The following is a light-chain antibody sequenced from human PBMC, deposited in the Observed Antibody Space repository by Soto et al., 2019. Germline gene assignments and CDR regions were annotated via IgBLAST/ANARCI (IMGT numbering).Light chain of an antibody. J-gene: IGKJ4*01. Sequence: EIVLTQXPATLSLSPGERATLSCRASQSVSNYLAWFQQKPGQAPRLLIYDASNRATGITARFSGSGSGTDIPLTNSSLEPEDFAVYYCQQRSSWPLLTFGGRTKVEI. CDR2: DAS. V-gene: IGKV3-11*01. CDR3: QQRSSWPLLT. CDR1: QSVSNY.